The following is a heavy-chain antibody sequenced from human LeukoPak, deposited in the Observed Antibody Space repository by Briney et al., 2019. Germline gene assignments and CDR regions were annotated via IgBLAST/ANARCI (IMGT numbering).Heavy chain of an antibody. CDR3: AKPPEVGATVAYFDY. Sequence: PGGSLRLSCAASGFTFSGYGMHWVRQAPGKGLEWVALISFDGSNQYYADSVKGRFTIPRDNSKNTLYLQMSSLRAEDTAVYYCAKPPEVGATVAYFDYWGQGTLVTVSS. J-gene: IGHJ4*02. CDR1: GFTFSGYG. V-gene: IGHV3-30*18. CDR2: ISFDGSNQ. D-gene: IGHD1-26*01.